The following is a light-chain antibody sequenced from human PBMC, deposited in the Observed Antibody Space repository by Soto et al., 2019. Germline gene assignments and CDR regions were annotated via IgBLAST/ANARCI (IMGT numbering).Light chain of an antibody. CDR2: GAS. V-gene: IGKV3D-15*01. J-gene: IGKJ4*01. Sequence: EILMTPSPATLSVFPGERATLSCWASQSVSSNLAWYQQKPGQAPRLLIYGASTRATGIPARFSGSGAGTEFTLTISSLQSEDFAVYYCQQYNNWVTFGGGTKVDIK. CDR3: QQYNNWVT. CDR1: QSVSSN.